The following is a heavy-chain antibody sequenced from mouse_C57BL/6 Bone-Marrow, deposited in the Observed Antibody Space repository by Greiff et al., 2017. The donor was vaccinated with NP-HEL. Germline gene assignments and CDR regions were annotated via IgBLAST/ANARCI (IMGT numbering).Heavy chain of an antibody. Sequence: QVQLQQPGAELVKPGASVKLSCKASGYTFTSYWMQWVKQRPGQGLEWIGEIDPSDSYTNYNQKFKGKATLTVDTSSSTAYMQLSSLTSEDSAVYYCAEARIGEDYGSGYSYWYGDFGGRGTTVTVTA. J-gene: IGHJ1*03. D-gene: IGHD1-1*01. V-gene: IGHV1-50*01. CDR3: AEARIGEDYGSGYSYWYGDF. CDR1: GYTFTSYW. CDR2: IDPSDSYT.